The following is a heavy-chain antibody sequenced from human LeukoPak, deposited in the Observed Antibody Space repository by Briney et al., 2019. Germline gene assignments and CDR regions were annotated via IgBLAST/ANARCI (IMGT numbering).Heavy chain of an antibody. CDR1: GYTFTSYD. CDR3: ARGTSSSWYGGYYYYYYMDV. J-gene: IGHJ6*03. D-gene: IGHD6-13*01. CDR2: MNPNSGNT. Sequence: GASVKVSCKASGYTFTSYDINWVRQATGRGLEWMGWMNPNSGNTGYAQKFQGRVTMTRNTSISTAYMELSSLRSEDTAVYYCARGTSSSWYGGYYYYYYMDVWGKGTTVTISS. V-gene: IGHV1-8*01.